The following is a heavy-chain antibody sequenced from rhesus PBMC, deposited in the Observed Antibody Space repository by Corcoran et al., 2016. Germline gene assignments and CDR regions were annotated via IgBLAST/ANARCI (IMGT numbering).Heavy chain of an antibody. J-gene: IGHJ4*01. V-gene: IGHV4-80*01. CDR1: GGSLSSYW. CDR3: ARDRLLPDY. CDR2: INGKSGST. D-gene: IGHD2-15*01. Sequence: QVQLQESGPGLGKPSETLSLPCAVSGGSLSSYWWSWIRQPTGKGLGGIGGINGKSGSTNYTPSLKGRATISKDASKNQFTLKLSSVTAADTAVYYCARDRLLPDYWGQGVLVTVSS.